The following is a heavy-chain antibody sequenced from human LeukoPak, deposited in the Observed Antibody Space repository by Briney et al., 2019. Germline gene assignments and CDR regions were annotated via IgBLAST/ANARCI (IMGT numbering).Heavy chain of an antibody. CDR1: GGSFSGYY. V-gene: IGHV4-34*01. CDR3: ARHGYSYGFYY. Sequence: SETLSLTCAVYGGSFSGYYWSWIRQPPGKGLEWTGEINHSGSTNYNPSLKSRVTISVDTSKNQFSLKLSSVTAADTAVYYCARHGYSYGFYYWGQGTLVTVSS. J-gene: IGHJ4*02. D-gene: IGHD5-18*01. CDR2: INHSGST.